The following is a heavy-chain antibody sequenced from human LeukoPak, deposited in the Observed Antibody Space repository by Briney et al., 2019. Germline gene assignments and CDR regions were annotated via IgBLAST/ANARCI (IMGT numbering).Heavy chain of an antibody. Sequence: GGSLRLSCAASGFTFDDYGMHWVRQAPGKGLEWVAFIRYDGSNKYYADSVKGRFTISRDNSKNTLYLQMNSLRAEDTAVYYCANLADRDYWGQGTLVTVSS. J-gene: IGHJ4*02. CDR1: GFTFDDYG. CDR3: ANLADRDY. V-gene: IGHV3-30*02. CDR2: IRYDGSNK.